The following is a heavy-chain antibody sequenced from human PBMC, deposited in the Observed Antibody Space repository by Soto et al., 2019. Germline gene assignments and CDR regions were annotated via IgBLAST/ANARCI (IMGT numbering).Heavy chain of an antibody. D-gene: IGHD5-12*01. CDR2: IDSKACTI. CDR1: GDTFNAFG. V-gene: IGHV1-18*01. J-gene: IGHJ4*02. Sequence: QGQLVQSGAEVQKPGASVKVSCKTSGDTFNAFGITWVRQAPGLGLEWLGWIDSKACTINFAPKIQGRVIMTTDSSTSTADMKLTSLTFDDSAVYFCARDIGFDIDYWGQGTLVTVS. CDR3: ARDIGFDIDY.